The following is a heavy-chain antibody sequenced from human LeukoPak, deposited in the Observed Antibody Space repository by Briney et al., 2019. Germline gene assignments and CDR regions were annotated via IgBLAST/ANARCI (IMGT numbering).Heavy chain of an antibody. CDR3: ATGYSSGWYGRLDY. Sequence: PGGSLRLSCAASGFTFSSYGMHWVRQAPGKGLEWVAFIRYDGSNKYYADSVKARFTLSRDNSKNTMYLQMNTLRAEDMAVYYCATGYSSGWYGRLDYWGQGTLVTVSS. CDR2: IRYDGSNK. V-gene: IGHV3-30*02. D-gene: IGHD6-19*01. J-gene: IGHJ4*02. CDR1: GFTFSSYG.